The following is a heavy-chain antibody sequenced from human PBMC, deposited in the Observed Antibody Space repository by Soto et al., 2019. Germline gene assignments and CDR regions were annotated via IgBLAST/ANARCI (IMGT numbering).Heavy chain of an antibody. Sequence: PGGSLRLSCAASGFTFSSYAMNWVRQAPGKGLEWVSVISGSGGNTYYADSVKGRFTISRDNSKNTLFLQMNSLRAEDTAIYYCAKGQSNTVSVRTSFDCWGQGTLVTVSS. CDR3: AKGQSNTVSVRTSFDC. J-gene: IGHJ4*02. V-gene: IGHV3-23*01. CDR2: ISGSGGNT. CDR1: GFTFSSYA. D-gene: IGHD4-4*01.